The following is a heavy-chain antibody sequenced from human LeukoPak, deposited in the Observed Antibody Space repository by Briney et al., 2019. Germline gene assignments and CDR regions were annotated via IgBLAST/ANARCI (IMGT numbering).Heavy chain of an antibody. D-gene: IGHD3-9*01. CDR1: GYTFTNYG. V-gene: IGHV1-46*01. Sequence: ASVKVSCKASGYTFTNYGISWVRQATGQGLEWMGIINPSGGSTSYAQKFQGRVTMTRDTSTSTVYMELSSLRSEDTAVYYCARNPPSYYDILTGSAPGDHFDYWGQGTLVTVSS. J-gene: IGHJ4*02. CDR3: ARNPPSYYDILTGSAPGDHFDY. CDR2: INPSGGST.